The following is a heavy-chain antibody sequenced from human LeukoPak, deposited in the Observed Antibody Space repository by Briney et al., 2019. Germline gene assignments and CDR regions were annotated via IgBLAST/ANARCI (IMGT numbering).Heavy chain of an antibody. V-gene: IGHV4-59*01. CDR2: IYYSGST. CDR1: GGSISSYY. D-gene: IGHD2-2*01. Sequence: SETLSPTCTVSGGSISSYYWSWIRQPPGKGLEWIGYIYYSGSTNYNPSLKSRVTISVDTSKNQFSLKLSSVTAADTAVYYCARDCRSTSCYDYWGQGTLVTVSS. J-gene: IGHJ4*02. CDR3: ARDCRSTSCYDY.